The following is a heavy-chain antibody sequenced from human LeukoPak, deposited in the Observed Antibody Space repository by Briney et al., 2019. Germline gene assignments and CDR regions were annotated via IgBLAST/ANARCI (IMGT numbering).Heavy chain of an antibody. J-gene: IGHJ4*02. V-gene: IGHV3-48*01. Sequence: PGGSLRLSCAASGFTFSSYSMNWVRQPPGKGPEWVSYISGSGSSIYYADSVKGRSTISRDNAKNSLYLQMNSLRAEDTAVYYCARQLDSWGQGTLVTVSS. CDR3: ARQLDS. CDR1: GFTFSSYS. CDR2: ISGSGSSI.